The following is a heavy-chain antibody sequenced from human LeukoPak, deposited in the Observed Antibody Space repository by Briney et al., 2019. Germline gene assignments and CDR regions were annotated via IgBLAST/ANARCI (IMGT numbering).Heavy chain of an antibody. CDR1: GYTFTSYG. CDR3: ARGVLWFGDGGNWSDP. J-gene: IGHJ5*02. D-gene: IGHD3-10*01. V-gene: IGHV1-18*04. CDR2: ISAYNGNT. Sequence: ASVKVSCKASGYTFTSYGISWVRQAPGQGLEWMGWISAYNGNTNYAQKLQGRVTMTTDTSTSTAYMELRGLRSDDTAVYYCARGVLWFGDGGNWSDPWGQGTLVTVSS.